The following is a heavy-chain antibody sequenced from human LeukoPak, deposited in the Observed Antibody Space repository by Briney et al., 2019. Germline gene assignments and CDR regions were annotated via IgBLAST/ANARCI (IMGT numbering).Heavy chain of an antibody. CDR2: INPNSGGT. V-gene: IGHV1-2*02. CDR1: GYTFTGYY. CDR3: ARERPTFGVAARTYYYMDV. Sequence: ASVKVSCKASGYTFTGYYMHWARQAPGQGLEWMGWINPNSGGTNYAQKFQGRVTMTRDTSISTAYMELSRLRSDDTAVYYCARERPTFGVAARTYYYMDVWGKGTTVSVSS. J-gene: IGHJ6*03. D-gene: IGHD3-3*01.